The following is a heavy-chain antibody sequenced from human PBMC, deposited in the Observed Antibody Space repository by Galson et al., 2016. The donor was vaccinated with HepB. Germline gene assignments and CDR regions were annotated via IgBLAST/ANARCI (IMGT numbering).Heavy chain of an antibody. V-gene: IGHV3-33*06. CDR3: AKGTLNYDISTGDFSYYFDY. CDR2: IWYEGNNK. J-gene: IGHJ4*02. CDR1: GFTFSSYG. Sequence: SLRLSCAASGFTFSSYGMHWVRQPPGKGLEWVAVIWYEGNNKYFEEDVKGRFTISRDNSKNMLYLQMNNPRPEYTAVYYCAKGTLNYDISTGDFSYYFDYWGQGTLVTVSS. D-gene: IGHD3-9*01.